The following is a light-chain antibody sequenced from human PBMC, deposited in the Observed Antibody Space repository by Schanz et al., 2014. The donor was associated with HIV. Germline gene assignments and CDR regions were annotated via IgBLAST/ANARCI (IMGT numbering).Light chain of an antibody. Sequence: DIQLSQSPSFLSASVGDRVTVTCRASQDISTYLAWYQQKPGKAPKLLIYAASNLQSGVPSRFSGSGSGTDFTLTISSLQPEDFATYYCQQANSFPLSFGGGTKVEIK. J-gene: IGKJ4*01. V-gene: IGKV1-9*01. CDR1: QDISTY. CDR3: QQANSFPLS. CDR2: AAS.